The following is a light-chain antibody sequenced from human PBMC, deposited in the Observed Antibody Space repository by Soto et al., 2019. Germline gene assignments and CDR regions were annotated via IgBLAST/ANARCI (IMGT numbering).Light chain of an antibody. CDR2: QAS. V-gene: IGKV1-5*03. Sequence: DIQMTQSPSTLCASVGDRVTITCPASQSISTWLAWYQHKPGKAPKLLIYQASSLEGGVPSRFSGSGSGTEFTLTISSLQPDDFATYYCQQYITYSRTFGQGTRVETK. J-gene: IGKJ2*02. CDR1: QSISTW. CDR3: QQYITYSRT.